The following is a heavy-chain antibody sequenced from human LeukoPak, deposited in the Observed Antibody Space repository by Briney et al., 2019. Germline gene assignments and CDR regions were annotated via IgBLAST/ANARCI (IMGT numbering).Heavy chain of an antibody. CDR2: INLDGSEK. D-gene: IGHD2/OR15-2a*01. J-gene: IGHJ4*02. CDR1: GFTFSSYW. Sequence: GGSLRLSCAASGFTFSSYWMTWVRQAPGKGLEWVASINLDGSEKNYVDSVEGRFAISRDNAKKSQFLQMNSLRDEDTAVYYCARTRLSCDCWGQGTLVTVSS. V-gene: IGHV3-7*01. CDR3: ARTRLSCDC.